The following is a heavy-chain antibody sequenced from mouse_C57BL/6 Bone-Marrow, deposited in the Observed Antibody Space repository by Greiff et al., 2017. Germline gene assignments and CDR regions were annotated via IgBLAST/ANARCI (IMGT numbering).Heavy chain of an antibody. CDR3: ARVSNYGFAD. CDR1: GFTFSSYA. D-gene: IGHD2-5*01. Sequence: DVMLVESGGGLVKPGGSLKLSCAASGFTFSSYAMSWVRQTPEKRLVWVATISDGGSYTYYPDNVKGRFTIPRDNAKNNLYMQMSNLKSEDTAVYYCARVSNYGFADWGKGTLVTVSA. V-gene: IGHV5-4*03. J-gene: IGHJ3*01. CDR2: ISDGGSYT.